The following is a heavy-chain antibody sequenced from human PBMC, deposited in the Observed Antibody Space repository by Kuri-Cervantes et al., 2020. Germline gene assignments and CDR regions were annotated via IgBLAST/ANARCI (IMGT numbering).Heavy chain of an antibody. J-gene: IGHJ5*02. V-gene: IGHV5-51*01. CDR3: ARRKAAASGADWFDP. D-gene: IGHD6-13*01. CDR1: GYSFTSYW. Sequence: KVSCKGSGYSFTSYWIGWVRQMPGKGLEWMGIIYPGDSDTRYSPSSQGQVTISADKSISTAYLQWSSLKASDTAMYYCARRKAAASGADWFDPWGQGTLVTVSS. CDR2: IYPGDSDT.